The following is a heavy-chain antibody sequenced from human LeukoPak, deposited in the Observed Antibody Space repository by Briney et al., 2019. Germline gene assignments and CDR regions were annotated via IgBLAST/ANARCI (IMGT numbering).Heavy chain of an antibody. V-gene: IGHV1-69*04. CDR3: ARGRDYYDSSAFDY. D-gene: IGHD3-22*01. Sequence: SVKVSCKASGGTFSSYAISWVRQAPGQGLEWMGRIIPILGIANYAQKFQGRVTITADKSTSTAYMELSSLRSEDTAVYYCARGRDYYDSSAFDYWGQGTLVTVSS. J-gene: IGHJ4*02. CDR1: GGTFSSYA. CDR2: IIPILGIA.